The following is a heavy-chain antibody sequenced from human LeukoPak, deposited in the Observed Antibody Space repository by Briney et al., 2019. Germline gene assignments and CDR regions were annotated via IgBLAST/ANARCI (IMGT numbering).Heavy chain of an antibody. CDR1: GFTFSSYA. CDR3: AKKARDSSSSYGYYFDY. D-gene: IGHD6-13*01. CDR2: ISGSGGST. Sequence: GGSLRLSCAASGFTFSSYAMSWVRQAPGKGLEWVSAISGSGGSTYYADSVKGRFTIPRDNSKNTLYLQMNSLRAEDTAVYYCAKKARDSSSSYGYYFDYWGQGTLVTVSS. V-gene: IGHV3-23*01. J-gene: IGHJ4*02.